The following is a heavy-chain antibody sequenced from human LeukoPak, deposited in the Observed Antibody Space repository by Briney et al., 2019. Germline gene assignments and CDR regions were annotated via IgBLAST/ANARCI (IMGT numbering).Heavy chain of an antibody. D-gene: IGHD1-26*01. V-gene: IGHV3-30-3*01. J-gene: IGHJ4*02. CDR3: ASSSGGYVGFDY. Sequence: GSLRLSCAASGFTFSSYAMHWVRQAPGKGLEWVAVISYDGSNKYYADSVKGRFTISRDNSKNTLYLQMNSLRAEDTAVYYCASSSGGYVGFDYWGQGTLVTVSS. CDR2: ISYDGSNK. CDR1: GFTFSSYA.